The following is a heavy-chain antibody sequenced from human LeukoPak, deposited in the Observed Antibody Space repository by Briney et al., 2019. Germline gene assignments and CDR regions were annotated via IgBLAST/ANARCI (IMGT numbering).Heavy chain of an antibody. CDR3: ARTGNPATGDY. V-gene: IGHV3-66*01. CDR1: GFTVSSNY. D-gene: IGHD1-1*01. CDR2: IYSGVST. J-gene: IGHJ4*02. Sequence: GGSLRLSCAASGFTVSSNYMSWVRQAPGKGLEWVSVIYSGVSTYYADSVKGRFTISRDNSKNTLYLQMNSLRAEDTAVYYCARTGNPATGDYWGQGTLVTVSS.